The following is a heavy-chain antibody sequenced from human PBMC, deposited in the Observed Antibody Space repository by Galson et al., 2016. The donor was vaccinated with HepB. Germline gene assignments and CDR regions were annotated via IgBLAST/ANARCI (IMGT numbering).Heavy chain of an antibody. CDR2: IISYNGLT. CDR3: AREFGRGGSSSGFDH. Sequence: TLSLTCTVSGASSNTGVNYWNWIRQHPGKGLEWIGAIISYNGLTYYNPALKSRVTISQDTSKNQFSLRLRSVTAADTAVYYCAREFGRGGSSSGFDHWGQGTLVTVSS. J-gene: IGHJ4*02. D-gene: IGHD6-6*01. CDR1: GASSNTGVNY. V-gene: IGHV4-31*03.